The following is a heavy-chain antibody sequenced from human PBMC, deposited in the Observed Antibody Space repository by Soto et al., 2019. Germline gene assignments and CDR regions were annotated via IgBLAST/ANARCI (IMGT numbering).Heavy chain of an antibody. V-gene: IGHV3-30*03. CDR2: ISSDGHHQ. D-gene: IGHD3-22*01. J-gene: IGHJ4*02. Sequence: SLRLSCATSGFSFNDYAMYWVRQAPGQGPEWVAIISSDGHHQFYLDNLRGRFTVSRDNSKNTLYLQMNSLRPEDTAVYYCSRGTYYPQSSGLHADYWGPGTVVTVSS. CDR3: SRGTYYPQSSGLHADY. CDR1: GFSFNDYA.